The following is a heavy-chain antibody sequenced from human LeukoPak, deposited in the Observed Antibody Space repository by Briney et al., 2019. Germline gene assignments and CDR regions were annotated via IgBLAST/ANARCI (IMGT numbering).Heavy chain of an antibody. D-gene: IGHD3-10*01. CDR2: INPTGDST. V-gene: IGHV1-46*01. CDR3: ARDNSLDYNAWWFDP. J-gene: IGHJ5*02. Sequence: GASVKVSCKASGYTFTSYDINWVRQAPGQGLEWMGLINPTGDSTDYAQKFQGRVTMTRDMSTSTDYLELSSLRSEDTAIYYCARDNSLDYNAWWFDPWGQGTLVTVSS. CDR1: GYTFTSYD.